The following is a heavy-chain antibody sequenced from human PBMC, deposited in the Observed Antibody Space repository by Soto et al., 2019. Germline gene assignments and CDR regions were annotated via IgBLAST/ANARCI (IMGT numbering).Heavy chain of an antibody. Sequence: QVQLVQSGAEVKKPGASVKVSCKASGYTFTSYDINWVRQATGQGLEWMGWMNPNNGNTGYAQKLQGRITMTRNTAISKACMQISSLRSEDYAVYYFARSTNDYGDRHGGQGTLVTVSS. CDR2: MNPNNGNT. J-gene: IGHJ4*02. CDR3: ARSTNDYGDRH. D-gene: IGHD4-17*01. V-gene: IGHV1-8*02. CDR1: GYTFTSYD.